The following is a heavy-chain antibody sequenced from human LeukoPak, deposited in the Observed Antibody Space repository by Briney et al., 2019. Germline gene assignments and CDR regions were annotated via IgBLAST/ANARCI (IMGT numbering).Heavy chain of an antibody. CDR2: MSPNNGDT. V-gene: IGHV1-8*01. Sequence: ASVKVSCKTSGYTFTTYDINWVRQATGQGLEWLGWMSPNNGDTGYAQKFQGRVTMTRDTSTNTAYMELSALTSEGTAVYYCATGMSKPRSSWYSDDYYYYGMDVWGQGTTVTVSS. J-gene: IGHJ6*02. CDR3: ATGMSKPRSSWYSDDYYYYGMDV. D-gene: IGHD6-13*01. CDR1: GYTFTTYD.